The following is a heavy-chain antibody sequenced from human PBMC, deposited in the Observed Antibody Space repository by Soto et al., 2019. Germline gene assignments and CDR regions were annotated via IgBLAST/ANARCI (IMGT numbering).Heavy chain of an antibody. CDR2: INPNSGGT. V-gene: IGHV1-2*04. CDR3: ARDLEPLLWFGKSPSGYYYGMEV. J-gene: IGHJ6*02. CDR1: GYTFTGYY. Sequence: GASVKVSCKASGYTFTGYYMHWVRQAPGQGLEWMGWINPNSGGTNYAQKFQGWVTMTRDTSISTAYMELSRLRSDDTAVYYCARDLEPLLWFGKSPSGYYYGMEVWGQGTTVTVSS. D-gene: IGHD3-10*01.